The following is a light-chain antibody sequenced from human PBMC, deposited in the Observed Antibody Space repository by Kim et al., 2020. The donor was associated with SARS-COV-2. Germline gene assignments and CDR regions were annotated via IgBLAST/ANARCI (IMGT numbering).Light chain of an antibody. CDR1: KLGDKY. CDR2: QDN. J-gene: IGLJ3*02. V-gene: IGLV3-1*01. Sequence: SYELTQPPSVSVSPGQTASILCSGDKLGDKYTCWYQQKPGQSPVLVIFQDNKRPSGIPERFSGSNSGNTATLTISGTQAMDEADYYFLAWDSSTAVFCGGTKLSVL. CDR3: LAWDSSTAV.